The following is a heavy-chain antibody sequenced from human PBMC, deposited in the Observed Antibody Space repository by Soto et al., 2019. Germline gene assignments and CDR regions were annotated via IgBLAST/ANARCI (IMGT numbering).Heavy chain of an antibody. V-gene: IGHV3-49*03. Sequence: PGGSLRLSCTASGFTFGDYAMSWFRQAPGKGLEWVGFIRSKAYGGTTEYAASVKGRFTISRDDSKSIAYLQMNSLKTEDTAVYYCTREGSGAVAGAYYYYGMDVWGQGTTVTVSS. CDR3: TREGSGAVAGAYYYYGMDV. CDR2: IRSKAYGGTT. J-gene: IGHJ6*02. D-gene: IGHD6-19*01. CDR1: GFTFGDYA.